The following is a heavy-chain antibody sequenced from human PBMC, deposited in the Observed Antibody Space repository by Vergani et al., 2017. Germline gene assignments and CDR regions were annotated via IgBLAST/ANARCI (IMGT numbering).Heavy chain of an antibody. CDR1: GGSFSGYY. CDR3: AGVQELNDCWSGYRLRYYYYMDV. Sequence: QVQLQQWGAGLLKPSETLSLTCAVYGGSFSGYYWSWIRQPPGKGLEWIGEINHSGSTIYNPSLKSRVTISVDTSKNQFSLKLSSVTAADTAVYYCAGVQELNDCWSGYRLRYYYYMDVWGKGTTVTVSS. CDR2: INHSGST. J-gene: IGHJ6*03. V-gene: IGHV4-34*01. D-gene: IGHD3-3*01.